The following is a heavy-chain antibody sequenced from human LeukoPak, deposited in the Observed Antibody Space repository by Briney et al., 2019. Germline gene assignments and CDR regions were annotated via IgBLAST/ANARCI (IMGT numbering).Heavy chain of an antibody. CDR3: ASSRGSYVLGY. V-gene: IGHV4-4*02. J-gene: IGHJ4*02. D-gene: IGHD3-10*02. CDR1: GGSISRSNW. CDR2: IYHSGST. Sequence: SETLSLTCGVSGGSISRSNWWSWVRQPPGKGLEWIGEIYHSGSTNYNPSLKSRVTISVDTSKNQFSLKLSSVTAADTAVYYCASSRGSYVLGYWGQGTLVTVSS.